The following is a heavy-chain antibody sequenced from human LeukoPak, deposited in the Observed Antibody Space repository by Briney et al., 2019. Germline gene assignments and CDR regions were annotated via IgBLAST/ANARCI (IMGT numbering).Heavy chain of an antibody. CDR3: ARRGYIHCSSTSCYFDY. V-gene: IGHV5-51*01. Sequence: GEALKISCKGSGYSFTSYWIGWGRQMPGEGLGWVGVIYPGDSDTRYSPSFQGQVTISADKSISTAYLQWSSLKASDTAMYYCARRGYIHCSSTSCYFDYWGQGTLVTVSS. J-gene: IGHJ4*02. CDR1: GYSFTSYW. CDR2: IYPGDSDT. D-gene: IGHD2-2*01.